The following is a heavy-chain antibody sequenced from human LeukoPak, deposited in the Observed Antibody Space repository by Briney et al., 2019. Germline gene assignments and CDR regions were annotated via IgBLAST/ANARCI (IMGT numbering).Heavy chain of an antibody. CDR3: ARGPNSNWSGLDF. V-gene: IGHV3-74*01. CDR1: GFTFTTYW. D-gene: IGHD6-6*01. J-gene: IGHJ4*02. Sequence: GGSLRLSCAASGFTFTTYWMHWVRQAPGKGLVWVSHINSDGSITSYADSVKGRFTVSRDNAKNTLYLQVNNLRAEDTAVYYCARGPNSNWSGLDFWGQGTLLTVSS. CDR2: INSDGSIT.